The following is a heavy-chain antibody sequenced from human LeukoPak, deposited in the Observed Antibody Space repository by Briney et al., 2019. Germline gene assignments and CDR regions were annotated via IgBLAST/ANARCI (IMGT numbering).Heavy chain of an antibody. D-gene: IGHD3-3*01. CDR3: ARVPAVHDFWSGPDWFDP. J-gene: IGHJ5*02. Sequence: SETLSLTCTVSGGSISGSSYYWSWIRQPPGKGLEWIGYIYYSGSTNYNPSLKSRVTISVDTSKNQFSLKLSSVTAADTAVYYCARVPAVHDFWSGPDWFDPWGQGTLVTVSS. CDR2: IYYSGST. V-gene: IGHV4-61*01. CDR1: GGSISGSSYY.